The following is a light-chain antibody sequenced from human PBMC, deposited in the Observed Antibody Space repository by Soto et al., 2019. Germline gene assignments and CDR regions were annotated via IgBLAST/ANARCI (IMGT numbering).Light chain of an antibody. CDR1: QSISSY. CDR3: QQSYSTPPTWT. CDR2: AAS. Sequence: DIQMTQSPSSLSASVGDRVTITCRASQSISSYLNWYQQKPGKAPKLLIYAASSLQSGVPSRFSGSGSVTDFTLSLSSLQPEDFATYYCQQSYSTPPTWTFGQGTKVEIK. V-gene: IGKV1-39*01. J-gene: IGKJ1*01.